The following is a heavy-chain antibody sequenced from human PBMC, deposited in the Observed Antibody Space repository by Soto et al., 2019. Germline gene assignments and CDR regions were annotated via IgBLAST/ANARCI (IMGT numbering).Heavy chain of an antibody. CDR3: ARVRGAYSI. J-gene: IGHJ3*02. CDR1: GGSISNYY. D-gene: IGHD1-26*01. Sequence: QVQLQESGPGLVKPSETLSLTCIVSGGSISNYYWSWIRQPPGKGLEWIGYISNSGSTNYNPSLKSRVTISLDTSKNQFSLKLSSVTAADTAVYYCARVRGAYSIWGQGTMVIVSS. CDR2: ISNSGST. V-gene: IGHV4-59*01.